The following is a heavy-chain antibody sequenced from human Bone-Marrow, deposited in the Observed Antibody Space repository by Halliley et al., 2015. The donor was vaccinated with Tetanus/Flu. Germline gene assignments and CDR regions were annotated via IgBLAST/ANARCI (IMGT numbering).Heavy chain of an antibody. CDR2: IYHSGGT. V-gene: IGHV4-4*02. J-gene: IGHJ4*02. CDR1: NASITSSNW. CDR3: ATRITVSGVATRFDF. D-gene: IGHD3-3*01. Sequence: TLSLTCAVSNASITSSNWWSWVRQPPRKGLEWIGEIYHSGGTNYNPSLKTRVTISLDKSTKQFSLRLSSVTAADTALYYCATRITVSGVATRFDFWGQGILVTVFS.